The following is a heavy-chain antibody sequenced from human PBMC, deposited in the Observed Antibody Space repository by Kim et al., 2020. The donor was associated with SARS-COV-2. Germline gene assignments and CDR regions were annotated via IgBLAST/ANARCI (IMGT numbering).Heavy chain of an antibody. J-gene: IGHJ6*03. CDR1: GYTFTSYA. D-gene: IGHD3-9*01. CDR2: VNAGNGNK. CDR3: ARDSYYDIFRYYYYYMDV. V-gene: IGHV1-3*01. Sequence: ASVKVSCKASGYTFTSYAMHWVRQAPGQRLEWMGWVNAGNGNKKYSQKFQGRVTITRDTSASTAYMELSSLRSEDTAVYYCARDSYYDIFRYYYYYMDVWGKGTTVTVSS.